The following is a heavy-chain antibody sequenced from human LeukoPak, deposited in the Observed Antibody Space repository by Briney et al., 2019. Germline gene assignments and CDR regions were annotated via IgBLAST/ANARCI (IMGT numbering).Heavy chain of an antibody. Sequence: GGSLRLSCAASGFTFSSYGMHWVRQAPGKGLEWVAVIWYDGSNKYYADSVKGRFTISRDNSKNTLYLQMSSLRAEDTAVYYCAREELSRDSSGYYLDYWGQGTLVTVSS. CDR2: IWYDGSNK. D-gene: IGHD3-22*01. CDR3: AREELSRDSSGYYLDY. V-gene: IGHV3-33*08. CDR1: GFTFSSYG. J-gene: IGHJ4*02.